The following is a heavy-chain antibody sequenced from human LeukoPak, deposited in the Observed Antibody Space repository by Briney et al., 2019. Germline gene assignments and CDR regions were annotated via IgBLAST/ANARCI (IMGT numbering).Heavy chain of an antibody. Sequence: GGSLRLSCAASGFSFNRYAVAWVRQAPGKGLEWVSSISGSGGRTFFADSVKGRFTVSRDNSVFLQMNSLRAEDTALYYCAQSTSMRYFFDLWGRGTLVTVSS. CDR2: ISGSGGRT. J-gene: IGHJ2*01. CDR3: AQSTSMRYFFDL. D-gene: IGHD2/OR15-2a*01. V-gene: IGHV3-23*01. CDR1: GFSFNRYA.